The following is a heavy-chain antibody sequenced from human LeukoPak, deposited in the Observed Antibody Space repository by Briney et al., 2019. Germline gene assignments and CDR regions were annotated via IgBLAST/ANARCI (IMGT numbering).Heavy chain of an antibody. Sequence: ASVKVSCKVSGYTLTELSMHWVRQAPGEGLEWMGGFDPEDGEAIYAQKFQGRVTMTEDTSTDTAYMELSTLKSEDTAVYYCATEADGSLTVWGKGTMVTVSS. CDR1: GYTLTELS. J-gene: IGHJ6*04. D-gene: IGHD3-10*01. CDR3: ATEADGSLTV. V-gene: IGHV1-24*01. CDR2: FDPEDGEA.